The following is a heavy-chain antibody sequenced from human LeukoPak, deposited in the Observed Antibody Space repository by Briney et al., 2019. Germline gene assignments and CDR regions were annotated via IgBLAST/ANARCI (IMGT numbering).Heavy chain of an antibody. J-gene: IGHJ6*03. CDR2: IYYSGST. CDR3: ARSPCSGGSCYSLFYYYYMDV. CDR1: GGSISSYY. Sequence: SETLSLTCTVSGGSISSYYWSWIRQPPGKGLEWIGYIYYSGSTNYNPSLKSRVTISVDTSKNQFSLKLSSVTAADTAVYYCARSPCSGGSCYSLFYYYYMDVWGKGTTVTVSS. D-gene: IGHD2-15*01. V-gene: IGHV4-59*01.